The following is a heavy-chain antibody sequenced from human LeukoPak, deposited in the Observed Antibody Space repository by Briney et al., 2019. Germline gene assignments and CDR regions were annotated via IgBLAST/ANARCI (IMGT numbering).Heavy chain of an antibody. CDR3: AGSLGYCTSNVCYLKY. J-gene: IGHJ4*02. D-gene: IGHD2-8*01. Sequence: GASVKVSCKASGYTFTSYDINWVRQATGQGLEWMGWMNPNSGNTGYAQKFQGRVTITRNTSISTAYMELRSLRSDDTAVYYCAGSLGYCTSNVCYLKYWGQGTLVTVSS. CDR1: GYTFTSYD. CDR2: MNPNSGNT. V-gene: IGHV1-8*03.